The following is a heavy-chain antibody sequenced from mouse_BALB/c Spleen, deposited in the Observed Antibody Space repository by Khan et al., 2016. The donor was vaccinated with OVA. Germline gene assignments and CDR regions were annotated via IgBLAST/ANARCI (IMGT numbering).Heavy chain of an antibody. J-gene: IGHJ3*01. V-gene: IGHV3-2*02. CDR3: ARGVTTATSAWFAY. D-gene: IGHD1-2*01. CDR1: DYSITSDYA. CDR2: ISYSGYT. Sequence: EVQLQESGPGLVKPSQSLSLTCTVTDYSITSDYAWNWIRQFPGNTLEWMGYISYSGYTSYNPSLKSRISITRDTSKNQFFLQLNSVTTEDTATYYCARGVTTATSAWFAYWGQWTLVTVSA.